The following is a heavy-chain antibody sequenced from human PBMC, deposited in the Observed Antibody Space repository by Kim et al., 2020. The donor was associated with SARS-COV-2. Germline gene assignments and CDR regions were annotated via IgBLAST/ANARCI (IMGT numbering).Heavy chain of an antibody. J-gene: IGHJ4*02. Sequence: SETLSLTCTVSGASISSYYNNWFRQPPGKGLEWIGYIYYSGRTKYNPSLKDRVTISRDTSKNQFSLRLSSVTAADTAVYYCTRDANYYDGAGDSIWGQGTLVTVSS. CDR2: IYYSGRT. D-gene: IGHD2-21*01. V-gene: IGHV4-59*01. CDR3: TRDANYYDGAGDSI. CDR1: GASISSYY.